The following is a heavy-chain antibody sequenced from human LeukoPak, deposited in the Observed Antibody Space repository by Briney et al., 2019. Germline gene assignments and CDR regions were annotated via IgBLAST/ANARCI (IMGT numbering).Heavy chain of an antibody. CDR1: GFTFSSYS. V-gene: IGHV3-48*01. D-gene: IGHD6-19*01. CDR2: ISSSGSTI. CDR3: AKDRLAVAGSDWFDP. Sequence: GGSLRLSCVASGFTFSSYSMNWVRQAPGKGLEWVSYISSSGSTIYYADSVKGRFTITRDNAKNSLYLQMNSLRAEDTAVYYCAKDRLAVAGSDWFDPWGQGTLVTVSS. J-gene: IGHJ5*02.